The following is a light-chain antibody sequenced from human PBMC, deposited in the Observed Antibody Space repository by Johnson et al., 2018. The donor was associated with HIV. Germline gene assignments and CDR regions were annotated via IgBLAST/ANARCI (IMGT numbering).Light chain of an antibody. Sequence: QSVLTQPPSVSAAPGQKVTISCSGSSSNIGNNYVSWYQQFPGTAPKLLIYDNNKRPSGIPDRFSGSKSGTSATLDITGLQTGDEADYYCATWDNSLSQGVFGTGTKVTVL. CDR3: ATWDNSLSQGV. CDR2: DNN. V-gene: IGLV1-51*01. J-gene: IGLJ1*01. CDR1: SSNIGNNY.